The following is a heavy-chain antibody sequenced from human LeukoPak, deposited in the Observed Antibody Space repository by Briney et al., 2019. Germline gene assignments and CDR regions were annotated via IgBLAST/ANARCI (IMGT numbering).Heavy chain of an antibody. CDR2: INHSGST. CDR3: AREYSSSIGALDI. Sequence: SETLSLTCAVYGGSFSGYYWSWIRQPPGKGLEWIGEINHSGSTNYNPSLKSRVTISVDTSKNQFSLKLSSVTAADTAVYYCAREYSSSIGALDIWGQGTMVTVSS. CDR1: GGSFSGYY. V-gene: IGHV4-34*01. D-gene: IGHD6-6*01. J-gene: IGHJ3*02.